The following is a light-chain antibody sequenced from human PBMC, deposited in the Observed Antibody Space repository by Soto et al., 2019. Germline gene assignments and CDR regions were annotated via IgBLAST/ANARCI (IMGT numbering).Light chain of an antibody. J-gene: IGKJ1*01. CDR2: AAS. CDR3: QQYSSYPWT. V-gene: IGKV1-5*01. Sequence: TQSPATLSASVGDRVTITCRASQSISNWLAWYQQKPGKAPKLLIYAASNVESGVPSRFSGSGSGTEFTLAISSLQPDDFATYYCQQYSSYPWTFGQGTKVEIK. CDR1: QSISNW.